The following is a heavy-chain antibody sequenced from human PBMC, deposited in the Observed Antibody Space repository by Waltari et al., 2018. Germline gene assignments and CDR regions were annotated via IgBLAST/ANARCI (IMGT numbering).Heavy chain of an antibody. CDR3: AKSSSGLIYYFDY. V-gene: IGHV3-23*01. D-gene: IGHD3-22*01. CDR2: ISGSGGST. Sequence: EVQLLESGGGLVQPGGSLRLSCAASGFTFSSYAMSWVRQAPGKGLEWVSAISGSGGSTYYADSVKGRFTISRDNAKNTLYLQMNSLRAEDTAVYYCAKSSSGLIYYFDYWGQGTLVTVSS. J-gene: IGHJ4*02. CDR1: GFTFSSYA.